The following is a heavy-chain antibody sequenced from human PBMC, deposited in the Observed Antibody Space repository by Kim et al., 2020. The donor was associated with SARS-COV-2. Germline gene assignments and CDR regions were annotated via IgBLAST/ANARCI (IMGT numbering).Heavy chain of an antibody. J-gene: IGHJ2*01. Sequence: SETLSLTCAVYGGSFSGYYWSWIRQPPGKGLEWIGEINHSGSTNYNPSLKSRVTISVDTSKNQFSLKLSSVTAADTAVYYCARGLEQQQPRDWYFDLWGRGTLDTVSS. D-gene: IGHD6-13*01. CDR1: GGSFSGYY. CDR3: ARGLEQQQPRDWYFDL. V-gene: IGHV4-34*01. CDR2: INHSGST.